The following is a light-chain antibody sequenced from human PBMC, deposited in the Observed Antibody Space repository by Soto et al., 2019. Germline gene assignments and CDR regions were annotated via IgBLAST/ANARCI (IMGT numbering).Light chain of an antibody. Sequence: DIQMTQSPSSLSASVGDRISITCRASRSISSYLNWYQQRPGKAPKLLIYAPSTLQTGVPSRFSGRGSGTDFTLTISSLQPEDFASYYCHQSYSTPLTFDGGTKVEIK. CDR2: APS. J-gene: IGKJ4*01. CDR3: HQSYSTPLT. V-gene: IGKV1-39*01. CDR1: RSISSY.